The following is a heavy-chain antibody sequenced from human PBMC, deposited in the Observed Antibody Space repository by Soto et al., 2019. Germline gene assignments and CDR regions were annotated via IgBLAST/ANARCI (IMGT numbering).Heavy chain of an antibody. CDR1: GFTFSGSA. D-gene: IGHD3-22*01. V-gene: IGHV3-73*01. J-gene: IGHJ6*02. Sequence: GGSLRLSCAASGFTFSGSAMHWVRQASGKGLEWVGRIRSKANSYATAYAASVKGRFTISRDDSKNTAYLQMNSLKTEDTAVYYCTRHLYDSSGYYYYYGMDVWGQGTTVTVSS. CDR3: TRHLYDSSGYYYYYGMDV. CDR2: IRSKANSYAT.